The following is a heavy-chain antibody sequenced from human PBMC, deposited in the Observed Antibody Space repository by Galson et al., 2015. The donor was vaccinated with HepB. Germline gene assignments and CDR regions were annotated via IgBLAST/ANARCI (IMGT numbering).Heavy chain of an antibody. Sequence: SLRLSCAASGFTFSSYSMNWVRQAPGKGLEWIAYISHNTWTRFYADSVKGRFTVSRDNNKNSVDLQLSSLRADDTAVYFCARERRPNHGYYWAMDAWGQGTTATVSS. CDR2: ISHNTWTR. J-gene: IGHJ6*02. CDR1: GFTFSSYS. V-gene: IGHV3-48*04. CDR3: ARERRPNHGYYWAMDA.